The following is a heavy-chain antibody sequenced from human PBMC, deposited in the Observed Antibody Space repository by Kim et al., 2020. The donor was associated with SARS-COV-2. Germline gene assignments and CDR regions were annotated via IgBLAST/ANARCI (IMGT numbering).Heavy chain of an antibody. D-gene: IGHD2-2*01. J-gene: IGHJ4*02. Sequence: RFTISRDNAKNSLYLPMNSLRAEDTAVYYCARSPGVVPAAHNPLSDYFDYWGQGTLVTVSS. CDR3: ARSPGVVPAAHNPLSDYFDY. V-gene: IGHV3-11*06.